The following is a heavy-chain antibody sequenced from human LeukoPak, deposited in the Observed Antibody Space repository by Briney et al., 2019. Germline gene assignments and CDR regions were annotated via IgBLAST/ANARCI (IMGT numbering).Heavy chain of an antibody. Sequence: GASVKVSCKTSGYIFTSYGISWVRQAPGQGLEWMGWINPYNGNTNYAEMLQGRVAMTTDTSTSTAYMELRSLRSDDTVVFYCARHVRPIGSSWDQFNFDNWGQGTLVTVSS. CDR2: INPYNGNT. CDR1: GYIFTSYG. V-gene: IGHV1-18*01. D-gene: IGHD6-13*01. J-gene: IGHJ4*02. CDR3: ARHVRPIGSSWDQFNFDN.